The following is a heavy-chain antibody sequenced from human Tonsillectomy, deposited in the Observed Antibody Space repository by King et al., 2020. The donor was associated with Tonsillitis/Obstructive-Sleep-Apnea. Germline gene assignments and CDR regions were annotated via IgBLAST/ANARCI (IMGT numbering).Heavy chain of an antibody. CDR1: GFTFSNYY. V-gene: IGHV3-11*01. CDR2: ISTSSRSI. Sequence: HVQLVESGGGLVKPGGSLRLSCVASGFTFSNYYMSWIRQAPGKGLEWVSYISTSSRSIFYADSVKGRFSISRDNAKNSLYLQMNSLRAEDTAVYYCARTYSGSYYVYFEYWGQGTLVTVSS. J-gene: IGHJ4*02. CDR3: ARTYSGSYYVYFEY. D-gene: IGHD1-26*01.